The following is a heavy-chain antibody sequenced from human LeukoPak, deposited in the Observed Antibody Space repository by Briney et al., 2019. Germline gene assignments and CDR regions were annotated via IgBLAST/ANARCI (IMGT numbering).Heavy chain of an antibody. D-gene: IGHD4-17*01. CDR2: ISWNSGSI. J-gene: IGHJ4*02. CDR1: GFTFSSYA. V-gene: IGHV3-9*01. CDR3: AKDLYGDYGEYYFDY. Sequence: GGSLRLSCAASGFTFSSYAMSWVRQAPGKGLEWVSGISWNSGSIGYADSVKGRFTISRDNAKNSLYLQMNSLRAEDTALYYCAKDLYGDYGEYYFDYWGQGTLVTVSS.